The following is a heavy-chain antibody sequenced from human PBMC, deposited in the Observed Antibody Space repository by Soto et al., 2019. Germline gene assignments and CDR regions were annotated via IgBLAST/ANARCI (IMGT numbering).Heavy chain of an antibody. Sequence: QAQLQESGPGLVRPSQTLSLSCSVSGASVTSGDYYWNCIRQTPGTGLEGLGYMHDSGTTSYNPSLKSGVTLSRDTSKNQCSLRLTSVSAADTAVYFCARGGLYDLWSGLFDWGQGIRVTVSS. D-gene: IGHD3-3*01. V-gene: IGHV4-30-4*01. J-gene: IGHJ4*02. CDR3: ARGGLYDLWSGLFD. CDR2: MHDSGTT. CDR1: GASVTSGDYY.